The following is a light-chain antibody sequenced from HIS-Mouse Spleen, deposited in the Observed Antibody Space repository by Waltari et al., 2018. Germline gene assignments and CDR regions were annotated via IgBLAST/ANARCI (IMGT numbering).Light chain of an antibody. V-gene: IGLV2-11*01. CDR1: SSDVGGYNY. CDR2: DVS. Sequence: PGQSVTISCTGTSSDVGGYNYVSWYQQPPGNAPKLMIYDVSKRPSGVPDRFSGSKSGNTASLTISGLQAEDEADYYCCSYAGSYTLVFGGGTKLTVL. J-gene: IGLJ2*01. CDR3: CSYAGSYTLV.